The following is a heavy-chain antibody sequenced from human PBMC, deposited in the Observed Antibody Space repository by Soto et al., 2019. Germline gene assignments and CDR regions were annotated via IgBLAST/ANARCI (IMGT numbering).Heavy chain of an antibody. CDR1: GFTFTDYY. Sequence: QAQLVESGGDLVKPGGSLRLSCAASGFTFTDYYMSWLRQAPGQGLQWLSYISGSTDYLNYADSVKGRFTISRDNAKNLLYLQMTSLRADDTAVYYCARDLGLSSSNYFDFWGQGTLVTVSS. D-gene: IGHD3-10*01. J-gene: IGHJ4*02. V-gene: IGHV3-11*05. CDR2: ISGSTDYL. CDR3: ARDLGLSSSNYFDF.